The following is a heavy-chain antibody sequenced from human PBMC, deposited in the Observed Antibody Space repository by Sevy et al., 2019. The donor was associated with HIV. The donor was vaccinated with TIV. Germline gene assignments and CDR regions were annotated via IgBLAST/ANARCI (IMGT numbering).Heavy chain of an antibody. CDR1: GLTFRSYG. V-gene: IGHV3-23*01. D-gene: IGHD2-2*01. Sequence: GGSLRLSCAASGLTFRSYGMSWVRQSPGKGLEWVSGISASGGSTFYADSVKGRFSISRDNSKNTVYLQLNRLRAEDTAIYYCVKYLGVDVAVPEFYFDFWGQGTQVTVSS. CDR3: VKYLGVDVAVPEFYFDF. J-gene: IGHJ4*02. CDR2: ISASGGST.